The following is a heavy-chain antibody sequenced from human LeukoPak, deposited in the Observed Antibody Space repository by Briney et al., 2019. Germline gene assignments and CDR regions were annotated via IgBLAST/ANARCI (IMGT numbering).Heavy chain of an antibody. CDR2: INPNSGGT. V-gene: IGHV1-2*06. D-gene: IGHD3-10*01. CDR3: ARDGGQYYYGSGSLKL. CDR1: GYTFTGYY. Sequence: ASVKVSCKASGYTFTGYYMHWVRQAPGQGREWMGRINPNSGGTNYAQKFQGRVTMTRDASISTAYMELSRLRSDDTAVYYCARDGGQYYYGSGSLKLWGQGTLVTVSS. J-gene: IGHJ4*02.